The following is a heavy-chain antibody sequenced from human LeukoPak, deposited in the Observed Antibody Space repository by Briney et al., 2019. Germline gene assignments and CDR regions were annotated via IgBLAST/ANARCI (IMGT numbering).Heavy chain of an antibody. Sequence: PGGSLRLSCAASGFTFSGYSMNWVRQAPGKGLEWVSVIYSGGSTYYADSVKGRFTISRDNSKNTLYLQVNSLRAEDTAVYYCARAMDCWGQGTLVTVSS. D-gene: IGHD2-2*01. V-gene: IGHV3-53*01. CDR2: IYSGGST. J-gene: IGHJ4*02. CDR1: GFTFSGYS. CDR3: ARAMDC.